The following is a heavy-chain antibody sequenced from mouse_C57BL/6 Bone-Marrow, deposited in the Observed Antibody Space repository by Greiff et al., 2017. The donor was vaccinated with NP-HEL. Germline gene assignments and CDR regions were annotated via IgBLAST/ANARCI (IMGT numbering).Heavy chain of an antibody. CDR3: ARFRSYFDY. CDR1: GYTFTSYW. J-gene: IGHJ2*01. Sequence: QVQLQQPGAELVMPGASVKLSCKASGYTFTSYWMHWVKQRPGQGLEWIGEIDPSDSYTNYNQKLKGKSTLTVDKSSSTAYMQLSSLTSEDSAVYYCARFRSYFDYWGQGTTLTVSS. CDR2: IDPSDSYT. V-gene: IGHV1-69*01.